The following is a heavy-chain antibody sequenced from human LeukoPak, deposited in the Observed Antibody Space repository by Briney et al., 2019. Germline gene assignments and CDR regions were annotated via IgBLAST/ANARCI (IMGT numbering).Heavy chain of an antibody. CDR2: IYHSGST. Sequence: PSETLSLTCAVSGGSISSSNWWSWVRQPPGKGLEWIGEIYHSGSTNYNPSLKSRVTISIDTSKNQFSLKLSSVTAADTAVYYCARVSRDGYNYCDYWGQGTLVTVSS. V-gene: IGHV4-4*02. CDR1: GGSISSSNW. CDR3: ARVSRDGYNYCDY. J-gene: IGHJ4*02. D-gene: IGHD5-24*01.